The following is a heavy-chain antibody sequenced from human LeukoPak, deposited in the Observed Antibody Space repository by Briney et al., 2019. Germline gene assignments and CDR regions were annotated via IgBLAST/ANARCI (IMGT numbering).Heavy chain of an antibody. J-gene: IGHJ4*02. Sequence: SETLSLTCTVSGGSNSSYYWSWIRRPPGKGLEWIGYIYYSGSTNYNPSLKSRVTISVDTSKNQFSLKLSSVTAADTAVYYCASLNPYDCSGGSCYPGGFDYWGQGTLVTVSS. D-gene: IGHD2-15*01. CDR2: IYYSGST. V-gene: IGHV4-59*01. CDR3: ASLNPYDCSGGSCYPGGFDY. CDR1: GGSNSSYY.